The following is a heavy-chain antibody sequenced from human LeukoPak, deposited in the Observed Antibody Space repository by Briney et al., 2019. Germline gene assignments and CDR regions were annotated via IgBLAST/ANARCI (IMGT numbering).Heavy chain of an antibody. CDR2: IYSSGST. J-gene: IGHJ5*02. CDR1: GGSISYYY. V-gene: IGHV4-4*07. Sequence: SETLSLTCSVSGGSISYYYWSWIRQPAGKGLEWIGRIYSSGSTRYNPSLQSRVTISVDKSKNQFSLNLSSVTAADTAVYFCARDKEYQLLTNWFDPWGQGTLVTVSS. CDR3: ARDKEYQLLTNWFDP. D-gene: IGHD2-2*01.